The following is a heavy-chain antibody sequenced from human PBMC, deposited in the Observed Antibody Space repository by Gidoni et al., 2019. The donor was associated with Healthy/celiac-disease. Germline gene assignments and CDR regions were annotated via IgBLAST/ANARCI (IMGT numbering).Heavy chain of an antibody. J-gene: IGHJ5*02. V-gene: IGHV4-59*01. CDR1: GCSISSYY. Sequence: QAQLPESAPGLVKPPETLSITCTVSGCSISSYYWSWIRQPPGKGLEWIGSIYYSGSTNYNPSLKSRVTRSVDTSKNQFSLKLSSVTAADTAVYYCARDIRTYGWFDPWGQGTLVTVS. D-gene: IGHD2-8*01. CDR3: ARDIRTYGWFDP. CDR2: IYYSGST.